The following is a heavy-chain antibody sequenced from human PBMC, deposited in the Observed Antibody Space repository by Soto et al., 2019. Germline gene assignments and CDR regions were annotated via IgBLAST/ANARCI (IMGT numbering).Heavy chain of an antibody. Sequence: QVQLVQAGAEVKKPGSSVKVSCKASGGTFSSYAISWVRQAPGQGLEWMGGISAYKGNTNYAQKLQGRVTMTTDTSTSTAYMELRSLRSDDTAVYYCARATVGGWFFQHWGQGTLVTVSS. J-gene: IGHJ1*01. CDR1: GGTFSSYA. CDR2: ISAYKGNT. D-gene: IGHD6-19*01. V-gene: IGHV1-18*01. CDR3: ARATVGGWFFQH.